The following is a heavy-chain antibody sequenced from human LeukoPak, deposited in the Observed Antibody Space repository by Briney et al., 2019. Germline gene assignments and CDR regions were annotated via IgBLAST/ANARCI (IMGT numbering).Heavy chain of an antibody. D-gene: IGHD3-22*01. CDR3: AKDFDSYYDSTGYGASFSY. CDR2: ISDSSGNT. J-gene: IGHJ4*02. Sequence: GALRLSCAASGFTFSSYAMSWVRQAPGKGLEWVSAISDSSGNTYYADSVKGRFTITRDNSKNTLYLRMNNLRAEDTALYYCAKDFDSYYDSTGYGASFSYWGQGTLVTVSS. CDR1: GFTFSSYA. V-gene: IGHV3-23*01.